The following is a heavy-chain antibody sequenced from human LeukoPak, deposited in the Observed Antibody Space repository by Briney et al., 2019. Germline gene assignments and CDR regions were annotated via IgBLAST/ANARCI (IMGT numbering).Heavy chain of an antibody. CDR3: AGHRYDSSGYYCLDY. CDR2: IYPGDSDT. CDR1: GYSFTSYW. V-gene: IGHV5-51*01. Sequence: PGESLKISCKGSGYSFTSYWIGWVRQMPGKGLEWMGIIYPGDSDTRYSPSFQGQVTISADKSISTAYLQWSSLKASDTAMYYCAGHRYDSSGYYCLDYWGQGTLVTVSS. J-gene: IGHJ4*02. D-gene: IGHD3-22*01.